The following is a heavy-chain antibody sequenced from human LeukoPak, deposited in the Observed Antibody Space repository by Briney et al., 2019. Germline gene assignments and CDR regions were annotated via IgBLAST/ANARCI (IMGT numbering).Heavy chain of an antibody. CDR3: ARLGFIAAAGTDAFNI. D-gene: IGHD6-13*01. J-gene: IGHJ3*02. V-gene: IGHV4-59*08. CDR1: GGSIGSYY. Sequence: PSETLSLTCTVSGGSIGSYYWSWIRQPPGKGLEWIGYIYYSGSTNYNPSLKSRVTISVDMSKNQFSLKLSSVTAADTAVYYCARLGFIAAAGTDAFNIWGQGTMVTVSS. CDR2: IYYSGST.